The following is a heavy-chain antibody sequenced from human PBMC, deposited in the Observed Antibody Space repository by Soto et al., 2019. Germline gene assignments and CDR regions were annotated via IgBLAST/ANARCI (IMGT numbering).Heavy chain of an antibody. CDR3: ARSKGTTTPSIFGY. CDR1: GGSITSAY. CDR2: ISYSGST. D-gene: IGHD1-26*01. J-gene: IGHJ4*02. Sequence: PSETLSLTCTFSGGSITSAYWSLIRQPPGKGLECIGYISYSGSTNYNPSLKSRVTMSVDTSRNQFSLDLSSVTAADTAVYYCARSKGTTTPSIFGYWGQGTLVTVSS. V-gene: IGHV4-59*01.